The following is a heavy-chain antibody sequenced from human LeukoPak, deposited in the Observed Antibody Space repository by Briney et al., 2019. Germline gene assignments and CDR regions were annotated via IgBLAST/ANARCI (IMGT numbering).Heavy chain of an antibody. CDR3: ARGTYYDFWSGYERVGGTVLNWFDP. CDR1: GYTFTGYY. Sequence: ASVKVSCKASGYTFTGYYMRWARQAPGQGLEWMGWINPNSGGTNYAQKFQGRVTMTRDTSISTAYMELSRLRSDDTAVYYCARGTYYDFWSGYERVGGTVLNWFDPWGQGTLVTVSS. CDR2: INPNSGGT. J-gene: IGHJ5*02. V-gene: IGHV1-2*02. D-gene: IGHD3-3*01.